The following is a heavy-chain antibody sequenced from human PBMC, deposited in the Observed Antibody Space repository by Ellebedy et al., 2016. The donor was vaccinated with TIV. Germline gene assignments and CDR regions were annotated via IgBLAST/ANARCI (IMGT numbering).Heavy chain of an antibody. J-gene: IGHJ4*02. CDR3: ARDQGGRWAVAGTDY. D-gene: IGHD6-19*01. V-gene: IGHV1-3*01. CDR1: GYTFTSYA. Sequence: AASVKVSCKTSGYTFTSYAMHWVRQAPGQRLEWMGWINAGNGNTEYSQKLQGRLTMTTDTSSSTAYMELRSLRSDDTAVYYCARDQGGRWAVAGTDYWGQGTLVTVSS. CDR2: INAGNGNT.